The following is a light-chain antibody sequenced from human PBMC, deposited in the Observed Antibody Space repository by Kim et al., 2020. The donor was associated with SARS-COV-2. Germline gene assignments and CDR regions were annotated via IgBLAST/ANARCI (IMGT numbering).Light chain of an antibody. CDR2: GAS. J-gene: IGKJ2*01. V-gene: IGKV1-16*02. Sequence: DIQMTQSPPSLSASVGDRVTITCRASQGINNYLAWFQQKPGKAPKSLIYGASTLRRGVPSKFSGSGFGTDFTLTISDLQPEDFASYYCQQYNGYPYTFGQGTKLEIK. CDR1: QGINNY. CDR3: QQYNGYPYT.